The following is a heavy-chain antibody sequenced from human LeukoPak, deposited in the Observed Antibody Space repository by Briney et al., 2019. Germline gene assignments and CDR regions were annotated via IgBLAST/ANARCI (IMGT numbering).Heavy chain of an antibody. CDR1: GYTFTSYY. J-gene: IGHJ4*02. V-gene: IGHV1-46*01. Sequence: GASVKVSCKASGYTFTSYYMDWVRQAPGQWLEWMGIINPSGGSTSYAQKFQGRVTMTRDTSTSTVYMELSSLRSEDTAVYYCAVRATNSDYFDYWGQGTLVTVSS. CDR3: AVRATNSDYFDY. CDR2: INPSGGST. D-gene: IGHD1-26*01.